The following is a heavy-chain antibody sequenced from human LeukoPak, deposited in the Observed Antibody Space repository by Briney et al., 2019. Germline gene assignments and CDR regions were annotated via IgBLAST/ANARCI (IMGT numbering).Heavy chain of an antibody. CDR3: ARDSSGDY. J-gene: IGHJ4*01. CDR2: SRDKSKSYTT. CDR1: GLSLSDHY. Sequence: GGSLRLSSVTAGLSLSDHYIGWVRQAPGKGLEWVGRSRDKSKSYTTDYAASVKGRFTISRDDSDNSLYLQMNSLKTEDTAVYYCARDSSGDYWGHGTLVTVSS. V-gene: IGHV3-72*01. D-gene: IGHD6-19*01.